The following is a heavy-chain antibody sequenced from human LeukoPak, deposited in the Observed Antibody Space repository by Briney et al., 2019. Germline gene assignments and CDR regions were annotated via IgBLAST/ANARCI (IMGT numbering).Heavy chain of an antibody. CDR1: GFTFSSYA. D-gene: IGHD6-19*01. CDR2: ISGSGGST. J-gene: IGHJ4*02. Sequence: GGSLRLSCAASGFTFSSYAMSWVRQAPGKGLEWVSAISGSGGSTYYADSVKGRFTISRDNSKNTLYLQMNSLRAEDTAVYHCAKTITVAGYYFDYWGQGTLVTVSS. CDR3: AKTITVAGYYFDY. V-gene: IGHV3-23*01.